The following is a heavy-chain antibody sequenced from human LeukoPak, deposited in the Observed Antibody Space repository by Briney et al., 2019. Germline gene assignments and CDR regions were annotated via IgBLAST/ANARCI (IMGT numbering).Heavy chain of an antibody. CDR3: ARHEVVDDRFDP. CDR2: IYYSGST. D-gene: IGHD1-1*01. J-gene: IGHJ5*02. V-gene: IGHV4-59*08. Sequence: SETLSLTCSVSGGSISSYYWSWIRQPPGKGLEWIGYIYYSGSTNYNPSLKSRVTISVDTSKNQFSLKLSSVTAADTAVYYCARHEVVDDRFDPWGQGTLVTVSS. CDR1: GGSISSYY.